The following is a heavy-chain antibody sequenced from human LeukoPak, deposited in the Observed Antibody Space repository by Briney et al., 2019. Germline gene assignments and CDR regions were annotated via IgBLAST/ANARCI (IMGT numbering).Heavy chain of an antibody. CDR3: AREGRIAVAGTGYYYMDV. Sequence: PGGSLRLSCAASGFTFSSYNMNWVRQAPGKGLEWVSSISGSSSYIYYADSVKGRFTISRDNAKNSLYLQMNSLRAEDTAVYYCAREGRIAVAGTGYYYMDVWGKGTTVTVSS. CDR2: ISGSSSYI. V-gene: IGHV3-21*01. J-gene: IGHJ6*03. D-gene: IGHD6-19*01. CDR1: GFTFSSYN.